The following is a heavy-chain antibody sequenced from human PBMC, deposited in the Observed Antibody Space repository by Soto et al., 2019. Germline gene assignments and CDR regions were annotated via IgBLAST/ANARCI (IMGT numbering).Heavy chain of an antibody. D-gene: IGHD2-21*02. Sequence: QVQLVESGGGVVQPRRSLRLSCAASGFTFSSYGMHWVRQAPGKGLEWVAVISYDGSNKYYADSVKGRFTISRDNSKNTLYLQMNSLRAEDTAVYYCAKDRGHIVVVTALDYWGQGTLVTVSS. J-gene: IGHJ4*02. CDR3: AKDRGHIVVVTALDY. CDR1: GFTFSSYG. V-gene: IGHV3-30*18. CDR2: ISYDGSNK.